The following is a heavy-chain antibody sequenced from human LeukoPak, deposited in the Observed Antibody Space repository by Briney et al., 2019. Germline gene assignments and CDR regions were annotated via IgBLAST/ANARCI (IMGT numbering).Heavy chain of an antibody. CDR1: GGSFSGYY. V-gene: IGHV4-34*01. D-gene: IGHD5-18*01. CDR3: VRALLWLDY. Sequence: SETLSLTCAVYGGSFSGYYWSWIRQPPGKGLEWIGEINHSGSTNYNPSLKSRVTISVDTSKNQFSLKLSSVTAADTAVYYCVRALLWLDYWGQGTLVTVSS. CDR2: INHSGST. J-gene: IGHJ4*02.